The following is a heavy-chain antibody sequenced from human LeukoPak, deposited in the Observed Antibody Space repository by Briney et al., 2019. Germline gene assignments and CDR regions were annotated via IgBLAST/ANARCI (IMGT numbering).Heavy chain of an antibody. D-gene: IGHD1-1*01. CDR2: IRNEGTKK. J-gene: IGHJ6*03. CDR1: GFTFSNYC. CDR3: ARGASHNIAYMDV. Sequence: PGGSLRLSCAASGFTFSNYCMHWVRQAPGKGLEWVAIIRNEGTKKYDADSVKGRFTISRDNSKNTLYLQMNSRRAEDTAVYHCARGASHNIAYMDVWGKGTTVTVSS. V-gene: IGHV3-30*02.